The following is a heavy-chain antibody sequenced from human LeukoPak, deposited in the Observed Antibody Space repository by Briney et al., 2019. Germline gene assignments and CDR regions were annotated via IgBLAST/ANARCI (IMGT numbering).Heavy chain of an antibody. Sequence: ASETLSLTCTASGGSISSYFWSWIRQPPGKGLEWIGYIFFSGSTNYNPSLKSRVTISVDTSKNQFSLKLSSVTAADTAVYYCARVGSSSRRITRFGLVPYYYYMDVWGKGTTVTVSS. V-gene: IGHV4-59*01. J-gene: IGHJ6*03. CDR3: ARVGSSSRRITRFGLVPYYYYMDV. CDR1: GGSISSYF. D-gene: IGHD3-9*01. CDR2: IFFSGST.